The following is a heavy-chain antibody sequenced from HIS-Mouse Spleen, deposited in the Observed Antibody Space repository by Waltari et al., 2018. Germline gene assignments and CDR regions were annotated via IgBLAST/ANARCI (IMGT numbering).Heavy chain of an antibody. CDR3: AREIPYSSSWYDWYFDL. CDR2: IYYSGST. J-gene: IGHJ2*01. D-gene: IGHD6-13*01. Sequence: QLQLQESGPGLVKPSETLSPTRPVPGRSISTRSSYWGWIRQPPGKGLEWIGSIYYSGSTYYNPSLKSRVTISVDTSKNQFSLKLSSVTAADTAVYYCAREIPYSSSWYDWYFDLWGRGTLVTVSS. V-gene: IGHV4-39*07. CDR1: GRSISTRSSY.